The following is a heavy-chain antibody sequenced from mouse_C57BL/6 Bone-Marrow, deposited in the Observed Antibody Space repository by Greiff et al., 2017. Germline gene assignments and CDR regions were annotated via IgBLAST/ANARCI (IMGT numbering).Heavy chain of an antibody. V-gene: IGHV1-81*01. J-gene: IGHJ3*01. CDR3: ASRAYYGNGYRGVAY. CDR2: IYPRSGNT. D-gene: IGHD1-1*01. CDR1: GYTFTSYG. Sequence: QVQLQQSGAELARPGASVKLSCKASGYTFTSYGISWVKQRTGQGLEWIGEIYPRSGNTYYNEKFKGKATLTADKSSNTAYMELSSLTSEDSAVSCWASRAYYGNGYRGVAYWGQGTLVTVSA.